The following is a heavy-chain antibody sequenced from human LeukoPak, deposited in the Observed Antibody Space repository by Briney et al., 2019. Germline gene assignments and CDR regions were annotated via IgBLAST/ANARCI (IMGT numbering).Heavy chain of an antibody. CDR1: GGTFSSYA. Sequence: SVKVSCKASGGTFSSYAISWVRQAPGQGLEWMGGIIPIFGTANYAQKFQGRVTITADESTSTAYMELSSLRSEDTAVYYCARVGRCSSTSCYSIPHFDPWGQGTLVTVSS. J-gene: IGHJ5*02. CDR2: IIPIFGTA. D-gene: IGHD2-2*01. CDR3: ARVGRCSSTSCYSIPHFDP. V-gene: IGHV1-69*13.